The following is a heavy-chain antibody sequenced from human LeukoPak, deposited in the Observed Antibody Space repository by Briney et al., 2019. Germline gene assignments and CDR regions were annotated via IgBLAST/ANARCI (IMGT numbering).Heavy chain of an antibody. D-gene: IGHD3-22*01. CDR2: FDPEDGET. CDR1: GYTLTELS. V-gene: IGHV1-24*01. J-gene: IGHJ4*02. Sequence: ASVKVSCKVSGYTLTELSMHWVRQAPGKGLEWMGGFDPEDGETIYAQKFQGRVTMTEDTPTDTAYMELSSLRSEDTAVYYCATEAKTYYYDSSGYYPYYFDYWGQGTLVTVSS. CDR3: ATEAKTYYYDSSGYYPYYFDY.